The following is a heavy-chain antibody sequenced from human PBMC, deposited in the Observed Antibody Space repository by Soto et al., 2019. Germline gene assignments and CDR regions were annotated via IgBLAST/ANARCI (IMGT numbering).Heavy chain of an antibody. CDR3: ARLGSGYSSGWYSGFDY. CDR1: GFTFSSYA. J-gene: IGHJ4*02. D-gene: IGHD6-19*01. V-gene: IGHV3-30-3*01. CDR2: ISYDGSNK. Sequence: GGSLRLSCAASGFTFSSYAMHWVRQAPGKGLEWVAVISYDGSNKYYADSVKGRFTISRDNSKNTLYLQMNSLRAEDTAVYYCARLGSGYSSGWYSGFDYWGQGTLVTVSS.